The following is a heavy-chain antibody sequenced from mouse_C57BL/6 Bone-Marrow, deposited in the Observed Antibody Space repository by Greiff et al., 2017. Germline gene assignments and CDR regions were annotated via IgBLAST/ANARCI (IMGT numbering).Heavy chain of an antibody. V-gene: IGHV1-80*01. Sequence: VMLVESGAELVKPGASVKISCKASGYAFSSYWMNWVKQRPGKGLEWIGQIYPGDGDTNYNGKFKGKATLTADKSSSTAYMQLSSLTSEDSAVYFCARGLGRDWYFDVWGTGTTVTVSS. CDR2: IYPGDGDT. J-gene: IGHJ1*03. D-gene: IGHD4-1*01. CDR3: ARGLGRDWYFDV. CDR1: GYAFSSYW.